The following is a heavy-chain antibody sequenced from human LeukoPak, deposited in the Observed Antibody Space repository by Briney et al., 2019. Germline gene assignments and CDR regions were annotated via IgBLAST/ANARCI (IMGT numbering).Heavy chain of an antibody. Sequence: ASVKVSCKASGYTFTGYYMHWVRQAPGQGLEWMGWINPNSGGTNYAQKFQGWVTMTRDTSISTAYMELSRLRSDDTAVYYCARDPAASPRYYYYGMDVWGQGTTVTVSS. J-gene: IGHJ6*02. CDR3: ARDPAASPRYYYYGMDV. V-gene: IGHV1-2*04. CDR2: INPNSGGT. D-gene: IGHD2-2*01. CDR1: GYTFTGYY.